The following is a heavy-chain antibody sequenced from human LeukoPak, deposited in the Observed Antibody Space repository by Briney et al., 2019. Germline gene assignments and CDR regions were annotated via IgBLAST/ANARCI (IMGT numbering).Heavy chain of an antibody. CDR2: IYYSGST. Sequence: PSETLSLTCTVSGGSVSSGSYYWSWIRQPPGKGLEWIGYIYYSGSTNYNPSLKSRVTISVDTSKNQFSLKLSSVTAADTAVYYCARGGYSGGWRRHAFDIWGQGTMVTVSS. CDR3: ARGGYSGGWRRHAFDI. J-gene: IGHJ3*02. V-gene: IGHV4-61*01. D-gene: IGHD6-19*01. CDR1: GGSVSSGSYY.